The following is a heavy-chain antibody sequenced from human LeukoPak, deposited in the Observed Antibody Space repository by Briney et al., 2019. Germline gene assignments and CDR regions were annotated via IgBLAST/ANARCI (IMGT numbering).Heavy chain of an antibody. V-gene: IGHV3-23*01. CDR1: GFTFSSYA. CDR3: AKDLNSLAYCGGDCYPFSPGDY. D-gene: IGHD2-21*02. CDR2: ISGSGGST. Sequence: GGSLRLSCAASGFTFSSYAMSWVRQAPGKGLEWVSAISGSGGSTYYADSVKGRFTISRDNSKNTLYLQMNSLRAEDTAVYYCAKDLNSLAYCGGDCYPFSPGDYWGQGTLVTVSS. J-gene: IGHJ4*02.